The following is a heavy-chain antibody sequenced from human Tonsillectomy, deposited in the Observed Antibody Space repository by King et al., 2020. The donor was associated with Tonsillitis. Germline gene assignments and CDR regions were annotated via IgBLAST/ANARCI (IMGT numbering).Heavy chain of an antibody. Sequence: VQLQESGPGLVKPSETLSLTCTVSGGSISSYYWSWIRHPPGKGLEWIGYIYYSGSTNYKPSLKSRVTISVETSKNQFALKLSSVTAADTAVYYCARAGDYYDSSGYYGSYYFDYWGQGTLVTVSS. D-gene: IGHD3-22*01. CDR2: IYYSGST. J-gene: IGHJ4*02. CDR1: GGSISSYY. CDR3: ARAGDYYDSSGYYGSYYFDY. V-gene: IGHV4-59*01.